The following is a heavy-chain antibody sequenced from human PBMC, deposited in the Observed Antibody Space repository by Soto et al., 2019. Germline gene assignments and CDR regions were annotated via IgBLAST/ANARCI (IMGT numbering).Heavy chain of an antibody. CDR3: ATYGSGSYYTRRTFDY. CDR2: IYYSGST. V-gene: IGHV4-31*03. CDR1: GGSISSGGYY. D-gene: IGHD3-10*01. J-gene: IGHJ4*02. Sequence: QVQLQESGPGLVKPSQTLSLTCTVSGGSISSGGYYWSWIRQHPGKGLEWIGYIYYSGSTYYNPSLKIRVTISVATSKNQFSLKLSSVTVADTAVYYCATYGSGSYYTRRTFDYWGQGTLVTVSS.